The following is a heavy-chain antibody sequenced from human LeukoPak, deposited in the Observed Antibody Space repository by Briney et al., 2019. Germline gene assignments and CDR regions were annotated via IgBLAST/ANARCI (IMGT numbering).Heavy chain of an antibody. CDR2: INHSGST. V-gene: IGHV4-34*01. Sequence: SETLSLTCAVYGGSFSGYYWSWIRQPPGKGLEWIGEINHSGSTNYNPSLKSRVTISVGTSKNQFSLKLSSVTAADTAVYYCARVHVVVPAAMFYYYYYYMDVWGKGTTVTVSS. D-gene: IGHD2-2*01. J-gene: IGHJ6*03. CDR3: ARVHVVVPAAMFYYYYYYMDV. CDR1: GGSFSGYY.